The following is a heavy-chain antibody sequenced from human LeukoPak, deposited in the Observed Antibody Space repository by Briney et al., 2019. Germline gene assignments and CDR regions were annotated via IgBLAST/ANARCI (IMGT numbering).Heavy chain of an antibody. J-gene: IGHJ5*02. CDR2: IYYSGST. D-gene: IGHD6-6*01. Sequence: ASQTLSLTCTVSGGSISSGDYYWSWIRQPPGKGLEWIGNIYYSGSTYYSPSLKSRVTISVDTSKNQFSLKLSSVTAADTAVYYCARGSSSEGGLWFDPWGQGTLVTVSS. CDR3: ARGSSSEGGLWFDP. CDR1: GGSISSGDYY. V-gene: IGHV4-30-4*01.